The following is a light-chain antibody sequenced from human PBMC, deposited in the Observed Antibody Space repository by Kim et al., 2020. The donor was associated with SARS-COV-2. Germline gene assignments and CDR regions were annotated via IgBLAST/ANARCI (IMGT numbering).Light chain of an antibody. CDR2: TNY. J-gene: IGLJ2*01. CDR1: NSNIGSNT. CDR3: AAWDDSLNGVV. V-gene: IGLV1-44*01. Sequence: QAVLSQPPSVSGTPGQRVTLSCSGSNSNIGSNTVSWYQRLPGMAPILLIHTNYQRRSGVSDRFSGSKSGTSASLAISGLQSGDEADYYCAAWDDSLNGVVFGGGTQLTVL.